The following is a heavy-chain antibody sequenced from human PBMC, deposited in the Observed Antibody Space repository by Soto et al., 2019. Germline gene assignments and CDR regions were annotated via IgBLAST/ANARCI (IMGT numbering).Heavy chain of an antibody. CDR3: ARDPWGSEWALDI. CDR2: LWSDGATQ. J-gene: IGHJ3*02. Sequence: QVQLLESGGGVVQPGGSLRLSCVASGFSLSSYAIHWVRQAPGKGLDWVAILWSDGATQYLADSVKGRFTISRDNSKRTVYLQMNSLRAEDTAVYYCARDPWGSEWALDIWGQGTLVAVSS. D-gene: IGHD3-3*01. CDR1: GFSLSSYA. V-gene: IGHV3-33*01.